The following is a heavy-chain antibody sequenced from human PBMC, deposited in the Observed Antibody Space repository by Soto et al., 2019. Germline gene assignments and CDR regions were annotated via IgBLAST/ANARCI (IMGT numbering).Heavy chain of an antibody. D-gene: IGHD2-15*01. V-gene: IGHV3-43*01. Sequence: PGGSLRLSCEASGFKFDYYMMHWVRQAPGKGLEWISLISWDGGSIDYADSIKGRFTVSRDNSKTSLYLHMHSLTSDDSALYFCAKEGNGGSSLDSWGQGTLVTVSS. CDR2: ISWDGGSI. J-gene: IGHJ5*01. CDR3: AKEGNGGSSLDS. CDR1: GFKFDYYM.